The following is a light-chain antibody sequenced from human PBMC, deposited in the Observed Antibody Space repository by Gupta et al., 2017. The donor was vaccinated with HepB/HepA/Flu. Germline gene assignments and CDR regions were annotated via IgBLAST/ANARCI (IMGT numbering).Light chain of an antibody. CDR2: EVT. Sequence: QSALTHPPSASGSPGQSVTISCTGTSGDVASYNYVSWYQQHPGKAPKLIIYEVTKRPAEVTDRFSGAKSGNTASLTVSGRKEEDEYDYYCSSYAGRDTVVFGGGTKLTVL. V-gene: IGLV2-8*01. CDR1: SGDVASYNY. J-gene: IGLJ3*02. CDR3: SSYAGRDTVV.